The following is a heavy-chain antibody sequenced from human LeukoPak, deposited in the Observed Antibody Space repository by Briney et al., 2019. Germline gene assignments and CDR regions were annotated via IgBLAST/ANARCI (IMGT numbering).Heavy chain of an antibody. J-gene: IGHJ6*02. Sequence: AAAKVSCKASVGTFSSYAISWVRQAPGQGVDWMGLIIVMMVMANYAQKFQGRVTITADKSTSTAYMELSSLRSEDTAVYYCAREPNPIVVVVAATNGIYGMDVWGQGTTVTVSS. D-gene: IGHD2-15*01. CDR1: VGTFSSYA. CDR3: AREPNPIVVVVAATNGIYGMDV. V-gene: IGHV1-69*04. CDR2: IIVMMVMA.